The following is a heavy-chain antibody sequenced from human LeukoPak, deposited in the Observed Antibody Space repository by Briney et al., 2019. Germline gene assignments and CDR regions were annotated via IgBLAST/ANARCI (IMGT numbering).Heavy chain of an antibody. V-gene: IGHV4-31*03. Sequence: PSETLSLTCTVSGGSISSGGYYWSWIRQHPGKGLEWIGYIYYSGSTYYNPSLKSRVTISVDTSKSQFSLKLSSVTAADTAVYYCARASAYCSGGSCYRNWFDPWGQGTLVTVSS. D-gene: IGHD2-15*01. CDR2: IYYSGST. CDR3: ARASAYCSGGSCYRNWFDP. J-gene: IGHJ5*02. CDR1: GGSISSGGYY.